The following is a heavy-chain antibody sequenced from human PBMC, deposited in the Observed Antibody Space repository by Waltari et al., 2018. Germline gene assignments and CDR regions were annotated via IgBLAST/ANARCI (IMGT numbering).Heavy chain of an antibody. D-gene: IGHD5-18*01. CDR3: ARDLRGYSYGIDY. V-gene: IGHV3-21*01. J-gene: IGHJ4*02. Sequence: EVQLVESGGGLVKPGGSLRLSCAASGFTFSSYSMNWFRQAPGKGLEWVSSISGSSSYIYYADSGKGRCTISRDNAKNSLYLQMNSLRAEETAVYYCARDLRGYSYGIDYWGQGTLVTVSS. CDR2: ISGSSSYI. CDR1: GFTFSSYS.